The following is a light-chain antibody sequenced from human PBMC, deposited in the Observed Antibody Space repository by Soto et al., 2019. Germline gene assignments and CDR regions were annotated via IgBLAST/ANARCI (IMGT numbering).Light chain of an antibody. CDR1: ALPKQY. CDR3: QSADSSGTYEV. Sequence: SYELTQPPSVSVSPGQTARITCSGGALPKQYAYWYQQKPGQAPVLVIYKDSERPSGIPERFSGSSSGTTVTLTISGVQAEDEADYYCQSADSSGTYEVFGTGTKLTVL. J-gene: IGLJ1*01. V-gene: IGLV3-25*02. CDR2: KDS.